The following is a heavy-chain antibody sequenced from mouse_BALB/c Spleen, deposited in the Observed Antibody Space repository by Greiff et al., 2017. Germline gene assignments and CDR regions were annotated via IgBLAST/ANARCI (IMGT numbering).Heavy chain of an antibody. CDR1: GFSLTGYG. CDR2: IWGDGST. V-gene: IGHV2-6-7*01. D-gene: IGHD2-4*01. J-gene: IGHJ1*01. Sequence: QVQLQQSGPGLVAPSQSLSITCTVSGFSLTGYGVNWVRQPPGKGLEWLGMIWGDGSTDYNSALKSRLSISKDNSKSQVFLKMNSLQTDDTARYYCARDRDYDYEYFDVWGAGTTVTVSA. CDR3: ARDRDYDYEYFDV.